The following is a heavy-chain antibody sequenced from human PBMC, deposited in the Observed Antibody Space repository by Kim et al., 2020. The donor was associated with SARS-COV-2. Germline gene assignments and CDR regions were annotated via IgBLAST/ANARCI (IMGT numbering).Heavy chain of an antibody. D-gene: IGHD2-21*02. V-gene: IGHV3-23*01. J-gene: IGHJ4*02. Sequence: VKGQFTISRDNSKNTLDLQMNSLRAEDTAVYYCAKMAHIVVVTAIPYFDYWGQGTLVTVSS. CDR3: AKMAHIVVVTAIPYFDY.